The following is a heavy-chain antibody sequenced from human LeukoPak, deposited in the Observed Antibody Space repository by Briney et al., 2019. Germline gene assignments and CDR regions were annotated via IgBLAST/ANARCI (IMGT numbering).Heavy chain of an antibody. CDR3: CEGYDPLTGRPQWRLDY. CDR2: IYNSGST. CDR1: GGSISSYY. Sequence: PSETLSLTCTVSGGSISSYYWSWIRQPPGKGLEWIGYIYNSGSTNYNPSLKSRVTISEDTSKNQFSLKLSSVTAADTAVYYWCEGYDPLTGRPQWRLDYWGQGTLVIVSS. J-gene: IGHJ4*02. V-gene: IGHV4-59*01. D-gene: IGHD3-9*01.